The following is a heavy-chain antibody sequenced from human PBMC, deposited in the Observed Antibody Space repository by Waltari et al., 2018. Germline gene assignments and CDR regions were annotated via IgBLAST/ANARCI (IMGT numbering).Heavy chain of an antibody. D-gene: IGHD3-22*01. CDR1: GYTFTGYY. CDR2: INPNSGGT. V-gene: IGHV1-2*02. Sequence: QVQLVQSGAEVKKPGASVKVSCKASGYTFTGYYMHWVRQAPGQGLEWMGWINPNSGGTNYAQKFQGRVTMTRDTSISTAYMELSRLRSDDTAVYYCARAARLYYYDSSGSIPDYWGQGTLVTVSS. J-gene: IGHJ4*02. CDR3: ARAARLYYYDSSGSIPDY.